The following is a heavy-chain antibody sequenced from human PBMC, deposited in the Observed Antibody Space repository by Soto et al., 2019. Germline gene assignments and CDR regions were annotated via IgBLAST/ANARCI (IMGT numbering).Heavy chain of an antibody. D-gene: IGHD4-4*01. CDR3: ARGPTWPPQRLQTTMAYGMDV. V-gene: IGHV4-34*01. CDR1: GGSFSGDY. J-gene: IGHJ6*02. CDR2: INHSGST. Sequence: QVQLQQWGAGLLKPSETLSLTCAVYGGSFSGDYWSWIRQPPGKGLEWIGEINHSGSTNYNPSLKSRVTISVDTSKNQFSLKLSSVTAADTAVYYCARGPTWPPQRLQTTMAYGMDVWGQGTTVTVSS.